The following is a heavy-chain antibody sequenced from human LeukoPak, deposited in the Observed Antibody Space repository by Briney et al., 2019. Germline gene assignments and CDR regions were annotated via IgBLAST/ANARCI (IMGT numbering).Heavy chain of an antibody. CDR2: ISSSSSYI. V-gene: IGHV3-21*01. CDR3: ARETPPHYDILTGYSDYYYYGMDV. Sequence: GGSLRLSCAASGFTFSSYSMNWVRQAPGKGLEWVSSISSSSSYIYYADSVKGRFTISRDNAKNSLYLQMNSLRAEDTAVYYCARETPPHYDILTGYSDYYYYGMDVWGQGTTVTVSS. CDR1: GFTFSSYS. D-gene: IGHD3-9*01. J-gene: IGHJ6*02.